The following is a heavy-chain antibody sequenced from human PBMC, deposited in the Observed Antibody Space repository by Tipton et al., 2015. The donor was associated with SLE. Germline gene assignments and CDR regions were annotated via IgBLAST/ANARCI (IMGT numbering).Heavy chain of an antibody. CDR1: GDSMSSVSYY. J-gene: IGHJ4*02. CDR3: AREHENGDVFDQ. V-gene: IGHV4-39*01. Sequence: TLSLTCSVSGDSMSSVSYYWAWIRQPPGKGLEWIGCAYYMGNTYYNPSLNSRATISLDTSKNQFSLKLSSVTAADTAVYYCAREHENGDVFDQWGQGTLVTVSS. CDR2: AYYMGNT. D-gene: IGHD4-17*01.